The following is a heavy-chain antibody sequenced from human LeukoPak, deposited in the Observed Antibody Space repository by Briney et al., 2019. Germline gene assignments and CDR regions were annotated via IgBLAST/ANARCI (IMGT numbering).Heavy chain of an antibody. CDR1: GFTFSSYG. D-gene: IGHD1-26*01. Sequence: GGSLRLSCAASGFTFSSYGMHWVRQAPGKGLEWVAVISYDGSNKYYADSVKGRFTISRDNSKNTLYLQMNSLRAEDTAVYYCAREGELVGATLVDDYWGQGTLVTVSS. J-gene: IGHJ4*02. V-gene: IGHV3-30*03. CDR3: AREGELVGATLVDDY. CDR2: ISYDGSNK.